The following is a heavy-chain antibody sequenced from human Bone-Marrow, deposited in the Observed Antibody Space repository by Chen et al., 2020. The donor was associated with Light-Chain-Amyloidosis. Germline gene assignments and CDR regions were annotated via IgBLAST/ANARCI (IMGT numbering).Heavy chain of an antibody. CDR1: DGPINSGDYY. CDR3: SIRIAVPGANEET. V-gene: IGHV4-39*02. Sequence: QLQLQESGPGLVKPSETLSHTCPVSDGPINSGDYYWGWLRQSPGKGLEWIGSIYYSGAAFYNPSLRSRVTISLDTSKNLLSLRLTSVTAADTAVYYCSIRIAVPGANEETWGQGTLVTVSS. J-gene: IGHJ5*02. CDR2: IYYSGAA. D-gene: IGHD6-19*01.